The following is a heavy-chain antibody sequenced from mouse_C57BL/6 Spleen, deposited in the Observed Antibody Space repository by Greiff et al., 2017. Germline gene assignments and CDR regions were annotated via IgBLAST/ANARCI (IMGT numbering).Heavy chain of an antibody. Sequence: DVQLVESGGGLVKPGGSLKLSCAASGFTFSDYGMHWVRQAPEKGLEWVAYISSGSSTIYYADTVKGRFTISRDKAKNTLFLQMTSLRSEDTAMYYCASLGRSYWGQGTTLTVSS. V-gene: IGHV5-17*01. J-gene: IGHJ2*01. CDR3: ASLGRSY. D-gene: IGHD4-1*01. CDR1: GFTFSDYG. CDR2: ISSGSSTI.